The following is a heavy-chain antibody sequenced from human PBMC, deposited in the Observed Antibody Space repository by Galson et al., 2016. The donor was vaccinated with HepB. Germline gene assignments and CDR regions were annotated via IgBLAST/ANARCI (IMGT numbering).Heavy chain of an antibody. CDR1: GFTFNIYW. CDR2: IKQDGSEK. CDR3: AREGSGGFDC. J-gene: IGHJ4*02. D-gene: IGHD4-23*01. Sequence: SLRLSCAASGFTFNIYWMSWVRQAPGKGLEWVANIKQDGSEKSYVDSVKGRFTISRDNAKNSLSLQMNSLRAEDTAVYYCAREGSGGFDCWGQGTLVTVSS. V-gene: IGHV3-7*03.